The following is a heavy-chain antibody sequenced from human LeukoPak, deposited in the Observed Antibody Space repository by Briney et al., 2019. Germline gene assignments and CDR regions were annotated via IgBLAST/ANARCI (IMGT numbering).Heavy chain of an antibody. J-gene: IGHJ6*03. CDR1: GFSFDDYG. Sequence: GGSLRLSCAASGFSFDDYGMSWVRQAPGKGLEWVSGIKWNGGSTGYADSVKGRFTISRDNAKNSLYLQMNSLRAEDTALYYCARDRTAFGVVVHYYMDVWGKGTTVTVSS. CDR3: ARDRTAFGVVVHYYMDV. V-gene: IGHV3-20*04. D-gene: IGHD3-3*01. CDR2: IKWNGGST.